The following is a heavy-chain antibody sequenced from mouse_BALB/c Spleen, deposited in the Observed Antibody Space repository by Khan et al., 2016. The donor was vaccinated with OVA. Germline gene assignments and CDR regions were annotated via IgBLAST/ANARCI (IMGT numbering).Heavy chain of an antibody. J-gene: IGHJ3*01. CDR3: TRKDYYDYDPFPY. CDR1: GYSITSEYA. V-gene: IGHV3-2*02. CDR2: INYSGNT. D-gene: IGHD2-4*01. Sequence: EVKLLESGPGLVKPSQSLSLTCTVTGYSITSEYAWNWIRHFPGNKLEWMGYINYSGNTRYNPSLKSRISITRDKSKNQFILQLNSVTTEDTATYYSTRKDYYDYDPFPYWGQGTLVTVSA.